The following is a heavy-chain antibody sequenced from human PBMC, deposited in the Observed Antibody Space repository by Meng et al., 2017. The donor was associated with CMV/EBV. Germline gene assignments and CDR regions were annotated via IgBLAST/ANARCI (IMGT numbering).Heavy chain of an antibody. V-gene: IGHV4-34*01. D-gene: IGHD2-2*01. CDR1: SFSGYY. Sequence: SFSGYYWSWIRQPPGKGLEWIGEINHSGSTNYNPSLKSRVTISVDTTKNKYSLKLSSVTAADTAVYYCARGRYCSSTSCPRGYFDLWGRGTLVTVSS. CDR2: INHSGST. J-gene: IGHJ2*01. CDR3: ARGRYCSSTSCPRGYFDL.